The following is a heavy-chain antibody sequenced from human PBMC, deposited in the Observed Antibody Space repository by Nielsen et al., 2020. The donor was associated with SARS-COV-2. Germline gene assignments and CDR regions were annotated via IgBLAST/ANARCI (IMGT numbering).Heavy chain of an antibody. CDR3: ARDRYCSGGSCYDNWFDP. Sequence: SETLFLTCTVSGGSISSYYWSWIRQPPGKGLEWIGYIYYSGSTNYNPSLKSRVTISVDTSKNQFSLKLSSVTAADTAVYYCARDRYCSGGSCYDNWFDPWGQGTLVTVSS. CDR2: IYYSGST. CDR1: GGSISSYY. D-gene: IGHD2-15*01. V-gene: IGHV4-59*01. J-gene: IGHJ5*02.